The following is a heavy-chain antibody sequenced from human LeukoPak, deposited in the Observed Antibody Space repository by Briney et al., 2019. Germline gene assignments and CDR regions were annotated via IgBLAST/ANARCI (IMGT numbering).Heavy chain of an antibody. V-gene: IGHV3-21*01. CDR3: ARDGTVTTGY. Sequence: GGSLRLSCAASGFTFSSYSMNWVRQAPGKGLEWVSSISSSSSYIYYADSVKGRFTISRDNAKNPLYLQMNSLRAEDTAVYYCARDGTVTTGYWGQGTLVTVSS. CDR1: GFTFSSYS. D-gene: IGHD4-17*01. CDR2: ISSSSSYI. J-gene: IGHJ4*02.